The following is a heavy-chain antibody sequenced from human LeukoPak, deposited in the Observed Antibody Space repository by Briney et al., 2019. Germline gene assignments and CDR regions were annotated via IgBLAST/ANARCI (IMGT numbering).Heavy chain of an antibody. J-gene: IGHJ6*03. D-gene: IGHD4/OR15-4a*01. Sequence: SETLSLTCAVYGGSFSGYYWSWIRQPPGKGLEWIGEINHSGSTNYNPSLKSRVTISVDTSKNQFSLKLSSVTAADTAVYYCARVWGYIPYYMDVWGKGTTVTVSS. CDR3: ARVWGYIPYYMDV. V-gene: IGHV4-34*01. CDR2: INHSGST. CDR1: GGSFSGYY.